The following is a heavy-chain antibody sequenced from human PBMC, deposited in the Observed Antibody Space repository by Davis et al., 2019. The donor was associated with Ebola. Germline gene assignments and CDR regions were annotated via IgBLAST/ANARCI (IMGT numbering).Heavy chain of an antibody. J-gene: IGHJ4*02. CDR1: GFALINTW. D-gene: IGHD7-27*01. Sequence: GESLKIPCAASGFALINTWMSWVRQAPGKGLEWVAHMKTIPHGGTTEYAAPVKGRFTISRDDSKNTLYLQMTNLNSEDTGLYYCLRNNWGIGQWGQGTLVTVS. CDR3: LRNNWGIGQ. V-gene: IGHV3-15*05. CDR2: MKTIPHGGTT.